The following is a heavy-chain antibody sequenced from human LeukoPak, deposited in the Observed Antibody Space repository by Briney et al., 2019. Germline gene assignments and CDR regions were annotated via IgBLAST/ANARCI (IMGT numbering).Heavy chain of an antibody. Sequence: SETLSLTCTVSGGSISSYYWSWIRQPPGKGLEWIGYIYYSGSTNYNPSLKSRVTISVDTSKNQFSLKLSSMTAADTAVYYCCGFTGTTTEGWFDPWGQGTLVTVSS. V-gene: IGHV4-59*08. CDR1: GGSISSYY. CDR2: IYYSGST. J-gene: IGHJ5*02. D-gene: IGHD1-7*01. CDR3: CGFTGTTTEGWFDP.